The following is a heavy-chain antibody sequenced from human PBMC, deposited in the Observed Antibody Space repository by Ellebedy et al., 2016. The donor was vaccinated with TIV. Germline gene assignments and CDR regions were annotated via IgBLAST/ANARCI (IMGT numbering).Heavy chain of an antibody. CDR1: GYTFTSYY. D-gene: IGHD2-2*01. CDR3: ARVTAEDLEFDP. Sequence: AASVKVSCKASGYTFTSYYMHWVRQAPGQGLEWMGIINPSGGRTSYAQKFQGRVTMTRDTSTSTVYMELSSLRSEDTAVYYCARVTAEDLEFDPWGQGTLVTVSS. V-gene: IGHV1-46*01. J-gene: IGHJ5*02. CDR2: INPSGGRT.